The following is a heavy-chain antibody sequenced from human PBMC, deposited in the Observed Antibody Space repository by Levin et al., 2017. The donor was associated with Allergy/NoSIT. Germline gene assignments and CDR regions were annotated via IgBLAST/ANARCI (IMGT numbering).Heavy chain of an antibody. Sequence: GGSLRLSCAASGFNLNNYGMNWVRQTPGKGLEWVSGISGSGGNTQYVDSVRGRFTISRDKSKDTLYLQMNTLRVEDTAVYYCAIGTFGDGWGYWGQGTLVTVSS. CDR1: GFNLNNYG. CDR3: AIGTFGDGWGY. CDR2: ISGSGGNT. V-gene: IGHV3-23*01. D-gene: IGHD3-16*01. J-gene: IGHJ4*02.